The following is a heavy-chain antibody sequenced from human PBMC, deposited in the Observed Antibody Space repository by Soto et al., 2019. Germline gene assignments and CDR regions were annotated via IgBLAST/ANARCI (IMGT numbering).Heavy chain of an antibody. Sequence: GGSLRLSCAASGFTFSSYSMNWVRQAPGKGLEWVSYISSSSSTIYYADSVKGRFTISRDNAKNSLYLQMNSLRAEDTAVYYCAREGGYGDSIFYYYYYYMDVWGKGTTVTVSS. CDR2: ISSSSSTI. V-gene: IGHV3-48*01. CDR3: AREGGYGDSIFYYYYYYMDV. D-gene: IGHD4-17*01. J-gene: IGHJ6*03. CDR1: GFTFSSYS.